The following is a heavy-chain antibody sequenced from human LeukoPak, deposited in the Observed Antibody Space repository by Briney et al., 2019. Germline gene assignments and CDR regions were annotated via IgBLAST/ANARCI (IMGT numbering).Heavy chain of an antibody. CDR1: GYTFTSYD. CDR3: AREGSGWWLAYYYGMDV. Sequence: ASVKVSCKASGYTFTSYDINWVRQATGQGLEWMGWMNPNSGNTGYAQKFQGRVTMTRNTSISTAYMELSSLRSEDTAVYYCAREGSGWWLAYYYGMDVWGQGTTVTVSS. J-gene: IGHJ6*02. D-gene: IGHD6-19*01. V-gene: IGHV1-8*01. CDR2: MNPNSGNT.